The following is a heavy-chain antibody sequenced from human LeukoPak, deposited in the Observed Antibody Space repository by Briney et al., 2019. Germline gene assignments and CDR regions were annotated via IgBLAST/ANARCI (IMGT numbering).Heavy chain of an antibody. J-gene: IGHJ5*02. CDR1: GGTFSSYA. V-gene: IGHV1-69*13. Sequence: ASVKVSCKASGGTFSSYAISWVRQAPGQGLEWMGGIIPIFGTANYAQKFQGRVTITADESTSTAYMELSSLRSEDTAVYYCARDLGSAYWFDPWGQGTLVTVSS. CDR3: ARDLGSAYWFDP. CDR2: IIPIFGTA. D-gene: IGHD2-15*01.